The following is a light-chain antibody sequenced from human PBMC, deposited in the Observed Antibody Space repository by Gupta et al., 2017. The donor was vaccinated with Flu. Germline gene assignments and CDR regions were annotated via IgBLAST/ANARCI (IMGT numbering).Light chain of an antibody. CDR2: AAS. CDR3: QEAYNSPPVST. V-gene: IGKV1-39*01. CDR1: QNMRMS. Sequence: QMTQSPASLSASVGDRVTITCRAGQNMRMSLNWYQQKAGKAPRILISAASRLRSGVPPRFSGSGSGTEFTLTISSLQPEDLATYYCQEAYNSPPVSTFGQGTKIQI. J-gene: IGKJ2*02.